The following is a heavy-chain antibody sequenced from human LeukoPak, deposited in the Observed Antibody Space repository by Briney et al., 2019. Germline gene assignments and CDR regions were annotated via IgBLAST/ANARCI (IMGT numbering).Heavy chain of an antibody. CDR3: VSRGYTVNGCNAAASRCFDH. CDR1: GLPFSRYW. V-gene: IGHV3-7*03. J-gene: IGHJ4*02. CDR2: IYQDGSDE. Sequence: GGSLRLSCAASGLPFSRYWLHWVRQAPGKGLEWVANIYQDGSDEQYVDSVKGRFTVSRDNAKNSLHLQMNNLRNEDTAVDHCVSRGYTVNGCNAAASRCFDHWGRGTWVTVSS. D-gene: IGHD5-24*01.